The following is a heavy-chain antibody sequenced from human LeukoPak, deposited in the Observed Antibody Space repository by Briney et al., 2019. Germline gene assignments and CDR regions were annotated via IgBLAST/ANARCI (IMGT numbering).Heavy chain of an antibody. D-gene: IGHD1-26*01. V-gene: IGHV3-74*01. CDR2: LHSDGSNT. Sequence: GGSLRLSCAASGFTFSGFWMHWVRQAPGKGQVWISRLHSDGSNTDYADSVKGRFTISRDNAKNTLYLQMNSLSAEDTAVYYCARDSGGYPGYFDYWGQGTLVTVSS. J-gene: IGHJ4*02. CDR3: ARDSGGYPGYFDY. CDR1: GFTFSGFW.